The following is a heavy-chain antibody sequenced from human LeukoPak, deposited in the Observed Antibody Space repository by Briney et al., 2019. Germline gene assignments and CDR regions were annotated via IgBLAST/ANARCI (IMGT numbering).Heavy chain of an antibody. CDR2: INQSGST. CDR1: GGSFSGYY. D-gene: IGHD4-23*01. CDR3: ARQYGGNPPGY. J-gene: IGHJ4*02. V-gene: IGHV4-34*01. Sequence: SETLSHTCAVYGGSFSGYYWSWIRQPPEKGLEWIGEINQSGSTNYNPSLKSRVTISVDTSKNQFSLKLSSVTAADTAVYYCARQYGGNPPGYWGQGTLVTVSS.